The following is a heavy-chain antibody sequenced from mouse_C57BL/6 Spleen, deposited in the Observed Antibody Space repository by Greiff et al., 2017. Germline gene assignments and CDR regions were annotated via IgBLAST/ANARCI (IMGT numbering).Heavy chain of an antibody. D-gene: IGHD2-3*01. CDR1: GFNIKDDY. J-gene: IGHJ2*01. CDR2: IDPENGDT. CDR3: TTRWLLLFDY. Sequence: EVKLMESGAELVRPGASVKLSCTASGFNIKDDYMHWVKQRPEQGLEWIGWIDPENGDTEYASKFQGKATITADTSSNTAYLQLSSLTSEDTAVYYCTTRWLLLFDYWGQGTTLTVSS. V-gene: IGHV14-4*01.